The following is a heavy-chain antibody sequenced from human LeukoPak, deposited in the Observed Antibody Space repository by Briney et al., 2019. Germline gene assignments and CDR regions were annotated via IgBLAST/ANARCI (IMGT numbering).Heavy chain of an antibody. Sequence: GGSLRLSCAASGFTVSSNYMSWVRQAPGKGLEWVSGISGSGVGTFYADSVKGRFTISRDNSKNTLYLQMNSLRAEDTAVYYCAKSFDFWSQRYYYYYMDVWGKGTTVTVSS. CDR2: ISGSGVGT. J-gene: IGHJ6*03. CDR3: AKSFDFWSQRYYYYYMDV. CDR1: GFTVSSNY. D-gene: IGHD3-3*01. V-gene: IGHV3-23*01.